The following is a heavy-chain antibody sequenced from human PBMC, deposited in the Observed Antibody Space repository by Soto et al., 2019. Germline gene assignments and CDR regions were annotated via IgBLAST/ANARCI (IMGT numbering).Heavy chain of an antibody. D-gene: IGHD3-3*01. V-gene: IGHV1-69*17. CDR3: AGGVAEYYYYGMDV. CDR1: GGIFSSYG. CDR2: IIPVAAISGIA. Sequence: QVQLVQSGAEMKEPGSSVKVSCKASGGIFSSYGINWVRQAPGQGLEWMGGIIPVAAISGIANVAQRFQGRVTISADISTRTAYMELSGLTSDDTAVYYCAGGVAEYYYYGMDVWGQGTAVIVSS. J-gene: IGHJ6*02.